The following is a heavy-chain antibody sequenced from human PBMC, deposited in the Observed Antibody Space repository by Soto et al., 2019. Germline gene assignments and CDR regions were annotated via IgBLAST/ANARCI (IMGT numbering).Heavy chain of an antibody. CDR3: TRVNREHVWDY. J-gene: IGHJ4*02. D-gene: IGHD3-3*02. CDR1: GFSFSAYA. V-gene: IGHV3-64*07. CDR2: ITNDGGTT. Sequence: EVQLVESGGGLFQPGGSLRLSCAASGFSFSAYAMHWVRQAPGKGLHCVSGITNDGGTTYYTEAVKGRFTISRDNSKNTLYLQMGSLRAEDMAVYYCTRVNREHVWDYWGQGTLVTVSS.